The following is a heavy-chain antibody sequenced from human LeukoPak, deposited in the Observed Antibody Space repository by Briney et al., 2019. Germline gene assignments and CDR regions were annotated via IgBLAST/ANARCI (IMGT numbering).Heavy chain of an antibody. D-gene: IGHD3-9*01. CDR3: ARGALRYFDWQKAFDI. CDR2: INHSGST. CDR1: GGSFSGYY. V-gene: IGHV4-34*01. Sequence: SETLSLTCAVYGGSFSGYYWSWIRQPPGKGLEWIGEINHSGSTNYNPSLKSRVTISVDTSKNQFSLKLSSVTAADTAVYYCARGALRYFDWQKAFDIWGQGTMVTVSS. J-gene: IGHJ3*02.